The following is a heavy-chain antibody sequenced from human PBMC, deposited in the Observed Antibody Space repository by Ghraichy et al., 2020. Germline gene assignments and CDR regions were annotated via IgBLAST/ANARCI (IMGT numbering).Heavy chain of an antibody. J-gene: IGHJ4*02. CDR1: GFTFSSYS. Sequence: GGSLRLSCAASGFTFSSYSMNWVRQAPGKGLEWVSSISSSSSYIYYADSVKGRFTISRDNAKNSLYLQMNSLRAEDTAVYYCARGDCSSTSCPPTYFDYWGQGTLVTVSS. V-gene: IGHV3-21*01. D-gene: IGHD2-2*01. CDR2: ISSSSSYI. CDR3: ARGDCSSTSCPPTYFDY.